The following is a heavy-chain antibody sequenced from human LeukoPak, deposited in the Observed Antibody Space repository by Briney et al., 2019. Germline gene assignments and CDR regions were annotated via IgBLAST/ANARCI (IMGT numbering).Heavy chain of an antibody. D-gene: IGHD6-19*01. J-gene: IGHJ4*02. CDR1: GFRFDDHG. CDR2: INWNGGST. Sequence: GGSLRLSCAASGFRFDDHGMSWVRQAPGKGLEWVSGINWNGGSTGYADSVKGRFTISRGNAKNSLYLQMNSLRAEDTALYYCAGGDRNGWYFDYWGQGILVTVSS. V-gene: IGHV3-20*04. CDR3: AGGDRNGWYFDY.